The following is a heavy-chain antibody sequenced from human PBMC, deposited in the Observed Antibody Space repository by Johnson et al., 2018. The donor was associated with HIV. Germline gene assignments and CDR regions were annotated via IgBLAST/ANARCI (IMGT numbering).Heavy chain of an antibody. V-gene: IGHV3-11*04. Sequence: QVQLLESGGGVVQPGRSLRLSCAASGFTFSDYYMSWIRVAPGNGLEWISSINTTGSAASHAASVKGRFTISRDNAKNSLYLQMNSLRAEDTAAYYCARQFPLADAFDIWGQGTLVTVSS. J-gene: IGHJ3*02. CDR2: INTTGSAA. CDR3: ARQFPLADAFDI. D-gene: IGHD5-24*01. CDR1: GFTFSDYY.